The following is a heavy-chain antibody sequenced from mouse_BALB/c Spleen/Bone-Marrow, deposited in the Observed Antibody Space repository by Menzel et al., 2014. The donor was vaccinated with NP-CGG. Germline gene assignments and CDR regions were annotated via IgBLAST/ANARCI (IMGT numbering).Heavy chain of an antibody. CDR1: GFNIKDTY. V-gene: IGHV14-3*02. CDR3: ARDSPYAMDY. CDR2: IDPANGNT. J-gene: IGHJ4*01. Sequence: VQLKQSGAELVKPGASVKLSCTASGFNIKDTYMHWVKLRPEQGLEWIGRIDPANGNTKYDPKFQGKATITADTSSNTAYLQLSSLTSEDIAVYYCARDSPYAMDYWGQGTSVTVSS.